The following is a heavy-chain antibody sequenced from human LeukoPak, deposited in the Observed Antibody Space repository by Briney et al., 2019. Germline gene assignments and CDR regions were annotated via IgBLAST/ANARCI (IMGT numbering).Heavy chain of an antibody. CDR1: ALTLRSYG. J-gene: IGHJ4*02. CDR2: KSGTGYKI. D-gene: IGHD3-10*01. Sequence: GRCLGLAWSPSALTLRSYGTGWGRQDRGEGRGLVSAKSGTGYKIYYADSVKGQFPISRVNSRNTLYLQMSRLRAEDTALFYCAKMTDSTPDSSGTFDSWGQGTLVTVSS. V-gene: IGHV3-23*01. CDR3: AKMTDSTPDSSGTFDS.